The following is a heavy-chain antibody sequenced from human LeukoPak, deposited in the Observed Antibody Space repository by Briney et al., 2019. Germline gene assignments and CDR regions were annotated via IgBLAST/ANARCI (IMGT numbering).Heavy chain of an antibody. D-gene: IGHD3-22*01. Sequence: SETLSLTCTVSGGPISSYYWSWIRQPAGKGLEWIGRIYYSGSTYYNPSLKSRVTISVDTSKNQFSLKLSSVTAADTAVYYCARDRYYYDSSGYSRLDYWGQGTLVTVSS. CDR2: IYYSGST. CDR3: ARDRYYYDSSGYSRLDY. J-gene: IGHJ4*02. V-gene: IGHV4-4*07. CDR1: GGPISSYY.